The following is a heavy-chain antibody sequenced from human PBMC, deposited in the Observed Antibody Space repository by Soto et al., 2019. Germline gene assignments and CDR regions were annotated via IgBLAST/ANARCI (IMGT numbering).Heavy chain of an antibody. Sequence: SETLSLTCIFSGVFITSGSYYLGWIRKPPGEGLEWIASIYYDGTTYRNTSLMSRVTISVDTSKNEFSLNLTSVSASDSALYYCARGKYSSPRGGLDVWGQGTPVTVSS. D-gene: IGHD4-4*01. CDR2: IYYDGTT. V-gene: IGHV4-39*07. J-gene: IGHJ6*02. CDR1: GVFITSGSYY. CDR3: ARGKYSSPRGGLDV.